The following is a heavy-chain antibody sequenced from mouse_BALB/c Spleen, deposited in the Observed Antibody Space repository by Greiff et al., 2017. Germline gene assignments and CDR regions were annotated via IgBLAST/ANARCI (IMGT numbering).Heavy chain of an antibody. CDR3: TRYGNYFDY. J-gene: IGHJ2*01. CDR1: GYTFTSYW. CDR2: IYPSDSYT. V-gene: IGHV1-69*02. Sequence: VQLQQPGAELVRPGASVKLSCKASGYTFTSYWLNWVKQRPGQGLEWIGNIYPSDSYTNYNQKFKDKATLTVDKSSSTAYMQLSSPTSEDSAVYYCTRYGNYFDYWGQGTPLTVSS. D-gene: IGHD2-1*01.